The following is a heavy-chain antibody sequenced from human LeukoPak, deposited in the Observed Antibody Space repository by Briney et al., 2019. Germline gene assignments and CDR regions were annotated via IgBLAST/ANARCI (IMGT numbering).Heavy chain of an antibody. CDR2: ISSSGTTI. CDR1: GFTFSSYS. V-gene: IGHV3-48*01. Sequence: GGSLRLSCAASGFTFSSYSMNWVRQAPGKGLEWISSISSSGTTIYYADSVKGRFTISRDNAEKSLYLQMNSLRAEDTAVYYCASQWLVFDYWGQGTLVTVSS. CDR3: ASQWLVFDY. D-gene: IGHD3-22*01. J-gene: IGHJ4*02.